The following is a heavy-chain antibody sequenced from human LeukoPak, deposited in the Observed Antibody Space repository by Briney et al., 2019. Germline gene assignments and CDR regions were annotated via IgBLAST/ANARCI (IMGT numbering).Heavy chain of an antibody. J-gene: IGHJ3*02. D-gene: IGHD1-26*01. Sequence: GGSLRLSCAAFGFTFSSYWMHWVRQAPGKGLVWVSRINNDGSSTTYADSVKGRFTISRDNAKNTLYLQMNSLRAEDTAVYYCARGGAVGTTTVAFDIWGQGTMVTVSS. CDR1: GFTFSSYW. CDR2: INNDGSST. V-gene: IGHV3-74*01. CDR3: ARGGAVGTTTVAFDI.